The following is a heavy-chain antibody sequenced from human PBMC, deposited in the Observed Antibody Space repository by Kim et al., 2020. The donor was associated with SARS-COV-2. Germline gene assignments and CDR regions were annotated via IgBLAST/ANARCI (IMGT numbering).Heavy chain of an antibody. D-gene: IGHD1-26*01. CDR2: ISGSTGST. Sequence: GGSLRLSCAASGFTFSIYTMSWVRQAPGKGLECVSSISGSTGSTYYADSVRGRFAISRDNSKNTLYLQMNSLRAEDTAVYYCAKLVGAYPFDTWGQGTLVTVSS. J-gene: IGHJ4*02. CDR1: GFTFSIYT. CDR3: AKLVGAYPFDT. V-gene: IGHV3-23*01.